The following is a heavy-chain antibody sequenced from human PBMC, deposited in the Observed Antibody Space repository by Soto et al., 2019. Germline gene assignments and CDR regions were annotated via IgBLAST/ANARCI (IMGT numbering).Heavy chain of an antibody. CDR2: IHYSGNT. CDR3: ATNHDDISGRTPLLFDS. J-gene: IGHJ4*02. Sequence: QVQLQESGPGLVKPSQTLSLTCTVSGDSIGTGGYYWDWIRQHPGKGPEWIGYIHYSGNTYYNPSLKSRLTISLDTSKNQFSLHLSCVTAADTAVYYCATNHDDISGRTPLLFDSWGQGTLVTVSS. CDR1: GDSIGTGGYY. D-gene: IGHD3-22*01. V-gene: IGHV4-31*03.